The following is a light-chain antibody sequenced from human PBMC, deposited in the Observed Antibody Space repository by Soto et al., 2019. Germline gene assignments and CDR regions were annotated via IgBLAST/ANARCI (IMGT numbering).Light chain of an antibody. CDR3: QQYGSSLTWT. V-gene: IGKV3-20*01. CDR1: QSVISNY. CDR2: AAS. J-gene: IGKJ1*01. Sequence: EVVLTQSPGTVSLSPGERVTLCCRASQSVISNYLAWYQQRPGQAPRLLIYAASSRATGIPDRFSGSGSGTDFTLSISSLEPEDFAVYYCQQYGSSLTWTFGQGTKVEMK.